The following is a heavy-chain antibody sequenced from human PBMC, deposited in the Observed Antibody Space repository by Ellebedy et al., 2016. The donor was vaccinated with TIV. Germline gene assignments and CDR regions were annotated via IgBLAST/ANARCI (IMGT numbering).Heavy chain of an antibody. V-gene: IGHV1-2*02. Sequence: ASVKVSCXASGYTFTGYFMHWVRQAPGQGLEWMGWINPEGDGTNYAQKFRGRVTMTRDTSISTNYMELSRLTSEDTAVYYCVRWAQFPKSYGDYWGQGTLVTVSS. D-gene: IGHD5-18*01. CDR1: GYTFTGYF. J-gene: IGHJ4*02. CDR3: VRWAQFPKSYGDY. CDR2: INPEGDGT.